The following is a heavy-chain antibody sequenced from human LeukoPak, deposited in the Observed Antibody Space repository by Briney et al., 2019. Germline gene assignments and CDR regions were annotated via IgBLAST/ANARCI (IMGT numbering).Heavy chain of an antibody. CDR1: GFTFSTYS. J-gene: IGHJ4*02. D-gene: IGHD2-2*01. CDR2: ISSSSSYI. CDR3: ARSYCSSISCRPHFDY. Sequence: GGSLRLSCAASGFTFSTYSMNCVRQAPGKRLEWVSSISSSSSYIYYADSVKGRFTISRDNAKDSLYLQMNSLRAEDTAVYYCARSYCSSISCRPHFDYWGQGTLVTVSS. V-gene: IGHV3-21*01.